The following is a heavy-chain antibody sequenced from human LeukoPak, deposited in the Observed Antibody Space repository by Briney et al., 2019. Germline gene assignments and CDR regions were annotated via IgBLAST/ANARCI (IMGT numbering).Heavy chain of an antibody. Sequence: SGTLSLTCAVSGGSISSSNWWSWVRQPPGKGLEWIGEIYHSGSTNYNPSLKSRVTISVDKCKNQFSLKLSSVTAADTAVYYRAKEYCGGDCYYWYFDLWSRGTLVTVPS. CDR2: IYHSGST. D-gene: IGHD2-21*02. J-gene: IGHJ2*01. V-gene: IGHV4-4*02. CDR1: GGSISSSNW. CDR3: AKEYCGGDCYYWYFDL.